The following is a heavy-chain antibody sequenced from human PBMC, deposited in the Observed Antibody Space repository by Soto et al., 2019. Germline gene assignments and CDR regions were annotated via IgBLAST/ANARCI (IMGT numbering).Heavy chain of an antibody. D-gene: IGHD1-1*01. CDR1: GYTFSNYD. CDR3: ERGSNDIDY. Sequence: ASVKVSCKASGYTFSNYDIRWVRQAPGQGLEWMGWINPTSGGTNYAQKLQGRVTMTTDTSTSTAYMELRSLRSDDTAVYYCERGSNDIDYWGQGTLVTVSS. CDR2: INPTSGGT. V-gene: IGHV1-18*04. J-gene: IGHJ4*02.